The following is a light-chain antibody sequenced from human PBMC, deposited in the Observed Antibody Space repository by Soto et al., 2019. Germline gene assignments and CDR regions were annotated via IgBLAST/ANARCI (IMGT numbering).Light chain of an antibody. CDR1: QSGSDSY. V-gene: IGKV3-20*01. Sequence: EIVLTQSPGTLSLSPGERATLSCRASQSGSDSYLAWYQQKPGQPPRLLIYGVSSRGYGIPDRFSGSGSGTDFTLTISRLEPEDFAVYYCQQYGYLGTFGQGTKVDIK. J-gene: IGKJ1*01. CDR3: QQYGYLGT. CDR2: GVS.